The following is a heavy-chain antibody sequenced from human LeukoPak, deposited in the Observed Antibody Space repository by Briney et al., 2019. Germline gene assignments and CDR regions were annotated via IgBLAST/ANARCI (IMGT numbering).Heavy chain of an antibody. V-gene: IGHV4-59*01. CDR1: GGSISSYY. J-gene: IGHJ4*02. Sequence: SETLSLTCTVSGGSISSYYWSWIRQPPGKGLEWIGYIYYSGSINYNPSLKSRVTISVDTSKNQFSLKLSSVTAADTAVYYCARAAVGATVDYWGQGTLVTVSS. D-gene: IGHD1-26*01. CDR3: ARAAVGATVDY. CDR2: IYYSGSI.